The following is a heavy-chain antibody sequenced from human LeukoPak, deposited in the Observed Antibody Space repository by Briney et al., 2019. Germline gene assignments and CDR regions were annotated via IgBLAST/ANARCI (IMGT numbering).Heavy chain of an antibody. CDR3: AKDTVGDHQPYYFDY. V-gene: IGHV3-23*01. CDR1: GFTFSSYA. D-gene: IGHD2-15*01. Sequence: GGSLRLSCAASGFTFSSYAMSWVRQAPGKGLEWVSAISGSGGSTYYADSVKGRFTISRDNSKNTLYLQMNSLRAEDTAVCYCAKDTVGDHQPYYFDYWGQGTLVTVSS. CDR2: ISGSGGST. J-gene: IGHJ4*02.